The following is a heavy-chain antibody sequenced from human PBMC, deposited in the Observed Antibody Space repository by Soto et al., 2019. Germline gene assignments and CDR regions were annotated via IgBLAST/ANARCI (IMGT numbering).Heavy chain of an antibody. D-gene: IGHD3-10*01. CDR1: GFTFSSFG. J-gene: IGHJ4*02. CDR2: ISYDGSNK. V-gene: IGHV3-30*18. CDR3: AKDTLAGMEDAPDY. Sequence: GGSLRLSCAASGFTFSSFGMHWVRQAPGKGLEWVAVISYDGSNKYYADSVKGRFTISRDNSKNTLYLQMNSLRAEDTAVYYCAKDTLAGMEDAPDYWGQGTLVTVSS.